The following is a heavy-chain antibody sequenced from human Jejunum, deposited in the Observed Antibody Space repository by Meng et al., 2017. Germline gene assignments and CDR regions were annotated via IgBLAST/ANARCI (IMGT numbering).Heavy chain of an antibody. J-gene: IGHJ4*02. D-gene: IGHD6-19*01. Sequence: QAQLTQSGPRLMKPSQPLPLTSAISGDSGSSNSAAWNWFRPSPSGGLEWLGRTYYRSKWSSDYAVSVRSRITINADTSKNQFSMQLNSVTPEDTAVYYCARKAVAVGTFYYWGQGTLVTVSS. CDR2: TYYRSKWSS. CDR3: ARKAVAVGTFYY. CDR1: GDSGSSNSAA. V-gene: IGHV6-1*01.